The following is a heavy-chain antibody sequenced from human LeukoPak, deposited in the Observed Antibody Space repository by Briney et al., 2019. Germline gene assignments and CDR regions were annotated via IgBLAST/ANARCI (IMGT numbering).Heavy chain of an antibody. CDR1: GGSISSGDYY. CDR2: IYYSGST. Sequence: SQTLSLTCTVSGGSISSGDYYWSWIRQPPGKGLEWIGYIYYSGSTYYNPSLKSRVTISVDTSKNQFSLKLSSVTAADTAVYCCARVRRVPGAGFDPWGQETLVTVSS. CDR3: ARVRRVPGAGFDP. D-gene: IGHD3-10*01. J-gene: IGHJ5*02. V-gene: IGHV4-30-4*01.